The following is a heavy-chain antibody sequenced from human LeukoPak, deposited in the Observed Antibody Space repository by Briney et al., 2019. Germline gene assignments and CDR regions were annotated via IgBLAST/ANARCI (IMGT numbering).Heavy chain of an antibody. D-gene: IGHD4-17*01. CDR3: ARGSVRIGY. J-gene: IGHJ4*02. Sequence: SETLSLTCTVSGYSISSGDYDWIWIRQPAGKGLEWIGRVSPSGSTSCNPSLKSRVTISVDTSKNQFSLKLASVTAADAAVYFCARGSVRIGYWGQGLLVTVSS. CDR2: VSPSGST. CDR1: GYSISSGDYD. V-gene: IGHV4-61*02.